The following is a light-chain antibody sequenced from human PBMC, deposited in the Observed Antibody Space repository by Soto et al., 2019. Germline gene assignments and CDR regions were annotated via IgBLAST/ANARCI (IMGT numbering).Light chain of an antibody. CDR3: SSYTSSSTLGV. Sequence: QSDLTRPASVSGSPGQSITISCTGTSSDVGGYNYVSWYQQHPGKAPKPMIYEVSNRPSGVSNRFSGSKSGNTASLTISGLQAEDEADYYCSSYTSSSTLGVFGGGTQLTVL. J-gene: IGLJ3*02. CDR1: SSDVGGYNY. V-gene: IGLV2-14*01. CDR2: EVS.